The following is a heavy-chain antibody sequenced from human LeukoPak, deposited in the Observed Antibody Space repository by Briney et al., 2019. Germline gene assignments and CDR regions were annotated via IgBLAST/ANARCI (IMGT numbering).Heavy chain of an antibody. J-gene: IGHJ6*02. D-gene: IGHD6-13*01. CDR2: ISYDGSNK. CDR1: GFTFSSYA. Sequence: GGSLRLSCAASGFTFSSYAMHWVRQAPGKGQEWVVVISYDGSNKYYADSVKGRFTISRDNSKNTLYLQMNSLRAEDTAVYYCARDPEQQLVPSGFRGMDVWGQGTTVTVSS. CDR3: ARDPEQQLVPSGFRGMDV. V-gene: IGHV3-30*04.